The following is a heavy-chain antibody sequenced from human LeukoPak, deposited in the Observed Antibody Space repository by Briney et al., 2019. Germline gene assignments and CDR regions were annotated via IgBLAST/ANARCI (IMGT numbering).Heavy chain of an antibody. J-gene: IGHJ5*02. Sequence: GGSLRLSCAASGFTVSSNYMSWVRQAPGKGLEWVSVIYSGGTTYYADSVKGRFTISRDNSKNTLYLQMNSLRAEDTAVYYCAKDHRGYYGSGSYFWFDPWGQGTLVTVSS. CDR3: AKDHRGYYGSGSYFWFDP. CDR1: GFTVSSNY. D-gene: IGHD3-10*01. CDR2: IYSGGTT. V-gene: IGHV3-66*01.